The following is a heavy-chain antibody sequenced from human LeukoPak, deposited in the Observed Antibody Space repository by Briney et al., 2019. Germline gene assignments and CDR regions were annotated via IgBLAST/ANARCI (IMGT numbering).Heavy chain of an antibody. CDR2: IIPIFGTA. CDR1: GGTFSSYA. CDR3: ARSYDATAKPYYFDY. V-gene: IGHV1-69*13. Sequence: SVKVSCKASGGTFSSYAISWVRQAPGQGLEWMGGIIPIFGTANYAQKFQGRVTITADESTSTAYMELSSLRSEDTAVYYCARSYDATAKPYYFDYWCQGTLVTVSS. D-gene: IGHD4-17*01. J-gene: IGHJ4*02.